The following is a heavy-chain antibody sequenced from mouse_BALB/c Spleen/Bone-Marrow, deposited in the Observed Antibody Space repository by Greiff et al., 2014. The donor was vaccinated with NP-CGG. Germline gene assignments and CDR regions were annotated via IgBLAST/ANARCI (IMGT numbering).Heavy chain of an antibody. V-gene: IGHV1S34*01. J-gene: IGHJ1*01. Sequence: LVQTGASVKISCKASGYSFTGYYMNWVKQSHGKSLEWVGYISCYNGVASYNQKLKDKATFTVDTSSSTAYMQFNSLTSEDSAVYYFARSQFWFFDVWGAGTTVPVSS. CDR1: GYSFTGYY. CDR3: ARSQFWFFDV. CDR2: ISCYNGVA.